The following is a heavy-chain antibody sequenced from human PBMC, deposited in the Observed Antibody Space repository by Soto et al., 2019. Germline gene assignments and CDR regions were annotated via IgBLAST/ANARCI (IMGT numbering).Heavy chain of an antibody. V-gene: IGHV3-23*01. Sequence: QLLQSRGGLVQPGGSLTLSCAASGFTFGTTDMSWVRQAPGEGLEWVSTIDGSGGITYYADSVKGRFTISRDNSRNTVYLQMNSLRGDDTALYYCVKNSGWFNTWGQGALVTVSS. CDR3: VKNSGWFNT. CDR2: IDGSGGIT. D-gene: IGHD3-10*01. CDR1: GFTFGTTD. J-gene: IGHJ5*02.